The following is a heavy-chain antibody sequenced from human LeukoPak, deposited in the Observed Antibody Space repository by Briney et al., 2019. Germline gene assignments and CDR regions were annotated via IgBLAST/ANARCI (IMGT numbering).Heavy chain of an antibody. CDR1: GYSFTSNY. Sequence: ASVKVSCKASGYSFTSNYIHWVRQAPGQGLEWVGMIYPRDGSTSYAQEFQGRVTVTRDTSTSTVHMELSGLRSEDTAVYYCARDQEAFDYWGQGTLVTVSS. V-gene: IGHV1-46*01. CDR3: ARDQEAFDY. J-gene: IGHJ4*02. CDR2: IYPRDGST.